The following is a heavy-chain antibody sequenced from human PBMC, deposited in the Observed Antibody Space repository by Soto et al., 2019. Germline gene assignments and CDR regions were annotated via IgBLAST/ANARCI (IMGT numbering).Heavy chain of an antibody. CDR2: IYYSGST. CDR1: GGSFSGYY. CDR3: ARSYSNYVGDV. Sequence: SETLSLTCAVYGGSFSGYYWSWIRQPPGKGLEWIGYIYYSGSTNYNPSLKSRVTISVDTSKNQFSLKLSSVTAADTAVYYCARSYSNYVGDVWGKGTTVTVSS. J-gene: IGHJ6*04. V-gene: IGHV4-59*08. D-gene: IGHD4-4*01.